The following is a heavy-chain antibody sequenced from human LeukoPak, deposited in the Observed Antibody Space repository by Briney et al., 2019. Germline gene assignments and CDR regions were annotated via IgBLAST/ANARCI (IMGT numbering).Heavy chain of an antibody. CDR3: VRVLYSSSWYARLYNWFDP. V-gene: IGHV4-39*01. CDR1: GGSISSSGYY. CDR2: VDYTGIT. Sequence: SETLSLTCTVSGGSISSSGYYWGWIRQPPGKGLEWIGSVDYTGITSHSPSLKSRVTISVDTSKNQFSLKVSSVSAADTGVYYCVRVLYSSSWYARLYNWFDPWGQGTLVTVSS. J-gene: IGHJ5*02. D-gene: IGHD6-13*01.